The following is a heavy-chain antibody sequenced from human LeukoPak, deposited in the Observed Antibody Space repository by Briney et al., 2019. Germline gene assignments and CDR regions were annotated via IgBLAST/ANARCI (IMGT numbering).Heavy chain of an antibody. CDR3: ARDRSSGWGFDY. Sequence: GGSLRLSCAASGFXFSSYSINWVRQAPGKGLEWVSSISSSSSYIYYADSVKGRFTISRDNAKNSLYLQMNSLRAEDTAVYYCARDRSSGWGFDYWGQGTLVTVSS. J-gene: IGHJ4*02. CDR2: ISSSSSYI. D-gene: IGHD6-19*01. CDR1: GFXFSSYS. V-gene: IGHV3-21*01.